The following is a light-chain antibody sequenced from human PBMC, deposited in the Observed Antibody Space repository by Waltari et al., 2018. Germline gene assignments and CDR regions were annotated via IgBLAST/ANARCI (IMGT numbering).Light chain of an antibody. J-gene: IGKJ3*01. CDR3: QKYNSAPRVT. CDR1: QDISNY. CDR2: AAS. Sequence: DIQMTQSPSSLSASVGDRVTITCRASQDISNYLAWYQQKPGKVPKLLIYAASTLQLGVPSRFSGSGSGTDFTLTISSLQPEDVATYYCQKYNSAPRVTFGPGTKVDIK. V-gene: IGKV1-27*01.